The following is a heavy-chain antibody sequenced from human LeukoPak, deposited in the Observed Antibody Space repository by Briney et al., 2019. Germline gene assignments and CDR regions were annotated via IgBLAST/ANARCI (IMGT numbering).Heavy chain of an antibody. CDR3: ARHGFVGAADY. D-gene: IGHD6-13*01. Sequence: GGSLRLSCAASEFIFSGYWMNWVCQAPGKGLEWVANIKQDGSEKQYVDSVRGRFTISRDNAKNSLYLQMNSLRVEDTAVYYCARHGFVGAADYWGQGTLVTVSS. CDR1: EFIFSGYW. V-gene: IGHV3-7*01. J-gene: IGHJ4*02. CDR2: IKQDGSEK.